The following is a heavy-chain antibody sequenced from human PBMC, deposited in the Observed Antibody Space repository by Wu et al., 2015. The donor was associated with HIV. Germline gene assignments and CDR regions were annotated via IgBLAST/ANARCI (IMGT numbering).Heavy chain of an antibody. J-gene: IGHJ4*02. Sequence: QVQLVQSGADVQKPGASVKVSCKTFGYTFYEYGIIWVRQAPGQGPEWLGWISSYNGKTNYAQKFQGRVSMTRDTSTSTTYVELKSLRSDDTAVYYCVRAELPLEWLEIWGQGTLITVSS. V-gene: IGHV1-18*01. D-gene: IGHD3-3*01. CDR1: GYTFYEYG. CDR3: VRAELPLEWLEI. CDR2: ISSYNGKT.